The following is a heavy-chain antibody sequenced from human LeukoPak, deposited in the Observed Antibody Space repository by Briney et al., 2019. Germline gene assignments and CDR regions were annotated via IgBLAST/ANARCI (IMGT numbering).Heavy chain of an antibody. CDR2: IYYTGST. CDR3: ARRRVGAISSYNWFDP. Sequence: SETLSLTCTVSGGSISSHYWSWIRQPPGKGLEWIGYIYYTGSTNYNPSLKSRVTISVDTSKNQFSLKLNSVTAADTAVYYCARRRVGAISSYNWFDPWGQGTLATVSS. D-gene: IGHD1-26*01. V-gene: IGHV4-59*08. J-gene: IGHJ5*02. CDR1: GGSISSHY.